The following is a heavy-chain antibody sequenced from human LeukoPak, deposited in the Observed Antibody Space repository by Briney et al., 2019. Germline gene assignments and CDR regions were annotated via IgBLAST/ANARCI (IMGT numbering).Heavy chain of an antibody. CDR2: INPSGGST. V-gene: IGHV1-46*01. CDR3: AKIGYGSGSETY. D-gene: IGHD3-10*01. Sequence: ASVKVSCKASGYAFTSYYMHWVRQAPGQGLEWMGIINPSGGSTSYAQKFQGRVTMTRDTSTSTVYMELSSLRSEDTAVYYCAKIGYGSGSETYWGQGTLVTVSS. J-gene: IGHJ4*02. CDR1: GYAFTSYY.